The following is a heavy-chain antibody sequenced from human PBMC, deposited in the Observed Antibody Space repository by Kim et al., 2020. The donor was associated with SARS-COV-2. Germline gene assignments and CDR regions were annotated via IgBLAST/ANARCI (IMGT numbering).Heavy chain of an antibody. J-gene: IGHJ4*02. V-gene: IGHV4-31*03. D-gene: IGHD3-22*01. CDR1: GGSISSGCYY. Sequence: SETLSLTCTISGGSISSGCYYWSWIRQHPGKGLVWIGYIYYSGSTYYNPSLKSRVTISVDTSKNQFSLKLSSVTAADTAMYYCARGQGLIAMIVVVVGEFHYWGQGTLVTVSS. CDR2: IYYSGST. CDR3: ARGQGLIAMIVVVVGEFHY.